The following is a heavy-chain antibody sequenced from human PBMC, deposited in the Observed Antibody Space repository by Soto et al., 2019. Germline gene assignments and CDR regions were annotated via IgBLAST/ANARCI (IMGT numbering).Heavy chain of an antibody. D-gene: IGHD3-10*01. J-gene: IGHJ4*02. V-gene: IGHV1-69*12. CDR3: ARNYYGSGSYYIDY. Sequence: QVQLVQSGAEVKRPGSSVKVSCKASGGTVSSYAISWVRQAPGQGLQWMGGVIPIFGTADYAQKFQGRVTITADESTSTAYMELSSLRSEDTAVYYCARNYYGSGSYYIDYWGQGTLVTVSS. CDR1: GGTVSSYA. CDR2: VIPIFGTA.